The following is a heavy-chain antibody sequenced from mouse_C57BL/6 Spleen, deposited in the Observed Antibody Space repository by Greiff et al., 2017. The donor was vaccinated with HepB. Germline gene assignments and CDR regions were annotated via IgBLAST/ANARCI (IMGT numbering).Heavy chain of an antibody. J-gene: IGHJ2*01. V-gene: IGHV1-69*01. CDR3: ARKRAAQAIDY. CDR2: IDPSDSYT. D-gene: IGHD3-2*02. Sequence: QVQLQQPGAELVMPGASVKLSCKASGYTFTSYWMHWVKQRPGQGLEWIGEIDPSDSYTNYNQKFKGKSTLTVDKSSSTAYMQLSSLTSEDSAVYYCARKRAAQAIDYWGQGTTLTVSS. CDR1: GYTFTSYW.